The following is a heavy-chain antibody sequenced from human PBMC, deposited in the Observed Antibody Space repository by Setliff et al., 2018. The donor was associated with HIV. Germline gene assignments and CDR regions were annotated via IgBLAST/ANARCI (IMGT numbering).Heavy chain of an antibody. Sequence: SETLSLTCAVYNGSVNGYYWSWIRQPPGKGLEWIGEINHSGGTTYNPSLNGRVGISVDTSKNQFSLKLITLTVADTAVYYCALLEVPFIGGRIPSFWGQGTQVTVSS. D-gene: IGHD3-16*01. CDR3: ALLEVPFIGGRIPSF. J-gene: IGHJ4*02. CDR2: INHSGGT. CDR1: NGSVNGYY. V-gene: IGHV4-34*01.